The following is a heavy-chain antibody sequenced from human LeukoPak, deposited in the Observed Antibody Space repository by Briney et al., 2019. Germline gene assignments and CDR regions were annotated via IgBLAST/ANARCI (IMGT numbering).Heavy chain of an antibody. CDR3: ARGQWLVPYFDY. CDR1: GGSFSGYY. D-gene: IGHD6-19*01. V-gene: IGHV4-34*01. J-gene: IGHJ4*02. Sequence: KPSETLSLTCAVYGGSFSGYYWSWIRQPPGKGLEWIGEINHSGSTNYNPSLKSRVTISVDTSKNQFSLKLSSVTAADTAVYYCARGQWLVPYFDYWGQGTLVTVSS. CDR2: INHSGST.